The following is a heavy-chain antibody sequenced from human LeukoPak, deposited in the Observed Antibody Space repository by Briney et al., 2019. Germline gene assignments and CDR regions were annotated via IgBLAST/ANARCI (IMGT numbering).Heavy chain of an antibody. CDR2: IKQDGSEI. CDR3: VRQAATMGRFYFDY. V-gene: IGHV3-7*03. Sequence: GGSLRLSCVVSGIIFRDAWMNWVRQAPGKGLEWVANIKQDGSEIYYVDSVKGRFTISRDNAKNSLSLRMNSLRAEDTAVYYCVRQAATMGRFYFDYWGQGTLVTVSS. J-gene: IGHJ4*02. D-gene: IGHD5-24*01. CDR1: GIIFRDAW.